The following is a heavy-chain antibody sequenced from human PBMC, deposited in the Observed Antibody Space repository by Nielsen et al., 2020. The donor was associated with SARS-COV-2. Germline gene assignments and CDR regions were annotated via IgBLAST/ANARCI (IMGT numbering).Heavy chain of an antibody. Sequence: GGSLRLSCAASGFTFSDYYMSWIRQAPGKGLEWVSYISSSGSTIYYADSVKGRFTISRDNAKNSLYLQMNSLRAEDTAVYYCARFIAAAGWYYYYSMDVWGQGTTVTVSS. D-gene: IGHD6-13*01. J-gene: IGHJ6*02. V-gene: IGHV3-11*01. CDR3: ARFIAAAGWYYYYSMDV. CDR2: ISSSGSTI. CDR1: GFTFSDYY.